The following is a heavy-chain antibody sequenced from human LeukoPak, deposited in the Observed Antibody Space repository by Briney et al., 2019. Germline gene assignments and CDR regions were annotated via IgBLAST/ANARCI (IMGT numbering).Heavy chain of an antibody. CDR3: VTRGTSATNHLEH. CDR1: GFTFSNYV. D-gene: IGHD1-1*01. CDR2: ISVGGGAI. Sequence: GGFLRLSCAASGFTFSNYVMTWVRQGPGKGPEWVSTISVGGGAIYYADSVKGRFTISRDNSKNTLHLRLNSLRVGDTAVYYCVTRGTSATNHLEHWGQGTLVTVSS. V-gene: IGHV3-23*01. J-gene: IGHJ1*01.